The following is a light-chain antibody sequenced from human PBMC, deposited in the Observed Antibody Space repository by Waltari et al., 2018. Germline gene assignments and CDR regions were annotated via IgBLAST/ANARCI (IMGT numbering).Light chain of an antibody. V-gene: IGKV3-20*01. CDR3: QQYGNLPFT. CDR2: RES. J-gene: IGKJ3*01. CDR1: QSLTSNY. Sequence: EIVLTQSPGTLSLSPGERATLSCRASQSLTSNYLAWFQQKPGQAPRLLIYRESSRATGVPDRFSGSGSGTDFTLTINRLEPEDFAVYYCQQYGNLPFTFGPGTKVDIK.